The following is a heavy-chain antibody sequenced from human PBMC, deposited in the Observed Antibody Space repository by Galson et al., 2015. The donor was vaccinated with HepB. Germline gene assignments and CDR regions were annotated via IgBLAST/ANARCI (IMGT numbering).Heavy chain of an antibody. CDR1: GFTFSSYA. D-gene: IGHD3-3*01. CDR3: ARDTWGYDFWSGYYWGLDRYGMDV. J-gene: IGHJ6*02. V-gene: IGHV3-30*04. CDR2: ISYDGSNK. Sequence: SLRLSCAASGFTFSSYAMHWVRQAPGKGLEWVAVISYDGSNKYYADSVKGRFTISRDNSKNTLYLQMNSLRAEDTAVYYCARDTWGYDFWSGYYWGLDRYGMDVWGQGTTVTVSS.